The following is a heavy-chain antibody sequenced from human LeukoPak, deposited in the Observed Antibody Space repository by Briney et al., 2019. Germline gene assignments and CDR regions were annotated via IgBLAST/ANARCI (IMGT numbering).Heavy chain of an antibody. CDR2: LYYSGIT. D-gene: IGHD3-3*01. Sequence: PSETLSLTCTVSGGSISSDDSSWSWIRQPPGKGLEWIGYLYYSGITFYNPSLRSRVTISPDMSRNQFSLKLTSVTAADTAVYYRARFFGVVTNIHAFDIWGQGTMVTVSS. CDR1: GGSISSDDSS. CDR3: ARFFGVVTNIHAFDI. V-gene: IGHV4-30-4*07. J-gene: IGHJ3*02.